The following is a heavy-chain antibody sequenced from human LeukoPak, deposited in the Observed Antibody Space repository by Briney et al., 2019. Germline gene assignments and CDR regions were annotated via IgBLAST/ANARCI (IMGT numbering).Heavy chain of an antibody. D-gene: IGHD6-19*01. CDR1: GFTFSKYW. J-gene: IGHJ4*02. Sequence: PGVSLRLSCAASGFTFSKYWMLWVRQSPGKALESVSRINTDGTVTTYADSVKGRFTVSRDNADNTMFLQMNSVRDEDTAVYYCATKQWLAPPPDSWGQGTRVTVSS. V-gene: IGHV3-74*01. CDR2: INTDGTVT. CDR3: ATKQWLAPPPDS.